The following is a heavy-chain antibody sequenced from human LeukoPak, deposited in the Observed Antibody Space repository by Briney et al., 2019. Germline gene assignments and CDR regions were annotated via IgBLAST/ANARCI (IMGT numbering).Heavy chain of an antibody. V-gene: IGHV3-74*01. Sequence: GGSLRLSCAASGFTFSSYWMHWVRQAPGKGLVWVSRINSDGSSTSYADSVKGRFTISRDNAKNTLYLQMNSLRAEDTAVYYCARAQYIPPFDPWDQGTLVTVSS. CDR2: INSDGSST. CDR1: GFTFSSYW. J-gene: IGHJ5*02. D-gene: IGHD6-6*01. CDR3: ARAQYIPPFDP.